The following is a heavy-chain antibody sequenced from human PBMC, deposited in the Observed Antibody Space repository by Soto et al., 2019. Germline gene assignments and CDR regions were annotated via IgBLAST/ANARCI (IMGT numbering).Heavy chain of an antibody. Sequence: GGSLRLSCAASGFTFTNYAMNWVRQGPGKGLEWVSAISGSGSTTYYADSVKGRFTISRDNSRNTLYLQVNSLRAEDTAVYFCARDDYDSSGYYYVDYWGQGTLVTVSS. J-gene: IGHJ4*02. CDR3: ARDDYDSSGYYYVDY. CDR2: ISGSGSTT. D-gene: IGHD3-22*01. V-gene: IGHV3-23*01. CDR1: GFTFTNYA.